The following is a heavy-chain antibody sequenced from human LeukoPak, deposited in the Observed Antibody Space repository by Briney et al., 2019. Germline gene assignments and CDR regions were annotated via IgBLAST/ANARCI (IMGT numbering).Heavy chain of an antibody. D-gene: IGHD6-19*01. V-gene: IGHV3-7*03. CDR3: AKAPYSSGRYYFDY. CDR2: IKEDGSEK. Sequence: GGSLRLSCAASGLTFSSSWMDWVRQAPGKGLEWVANIKEDGSEKYYMDSVKGRFTVSRDNAKNSVYLQMNSLRADDTAVYYCAKAPYSSGRYYFDYWGQGTLVTVSS. CDR1: GLTFSSSW. J-gene: IGHJ4*02.